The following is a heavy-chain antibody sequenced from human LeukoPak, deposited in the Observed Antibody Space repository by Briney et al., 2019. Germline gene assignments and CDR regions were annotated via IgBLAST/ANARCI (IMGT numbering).Heavy chain of an antibody. CDR1: GFTFSSYG. J-gene: IGHJ5*02. V-gene: IGHV3-33*01. Sequence: PGGSLRLSCAASGFTFSSYGMHWVRQAPGKGLEWVAIIWYDASNKYYADSVKGRFTISRDNSNNTLYLQMNGLRAEDTAVYYCARHGDYGDYAGLDNWFDPWGQGTLVTVSS. D-gene: IGHD4-17*01. CDR2: IWYDASNK. CDR3: ARHGDYGDYAGLDNWFDP.